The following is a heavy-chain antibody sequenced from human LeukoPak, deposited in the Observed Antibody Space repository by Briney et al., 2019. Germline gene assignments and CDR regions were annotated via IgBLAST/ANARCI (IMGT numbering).Heavy chain of an antibody. CDR2: IYHSGST. V-gene: IGHV4-38-2*02. D-gene: IGHD6-19*01. CDR1: GYSISSGYH. CDR3: ARGPAPAVAGTYYYYYMDV. Sequence: PSETLSLTCTVSGYSISSGYHWGWIRQPPGKGLEWIGSIYHSGSTYYNPSLKSRVTISVDTSKNQFSLKLSSVTAADTAVYYCARGPAPAVAGTYYYYYMDVWGKGTTVTVSS. J-gene: IGHJ6*03.